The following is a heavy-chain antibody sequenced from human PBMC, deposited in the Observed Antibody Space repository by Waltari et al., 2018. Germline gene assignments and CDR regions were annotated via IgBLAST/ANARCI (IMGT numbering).Heavy chain of an antibody. Sequence: EVQLLESGGGLVQPGGSLRLSCAASGFTFSSYAMSWVRQAQGKGLEWVSAISGSGGSTYSADSVTGRFTISRDNSKNTLYLQMNSLRAEDTAVYYCAKDPQSIAVAGRFDYWGQGTLVTVSS. CDR3: AKDPQSIAVAGRFDY. J-gene: IGHJ4*02. V-gene: IGHV3-23*01. D-gene: IGHD6-19*01. CDR1: GFTFSSYA. CDR2: ISGSGGST.